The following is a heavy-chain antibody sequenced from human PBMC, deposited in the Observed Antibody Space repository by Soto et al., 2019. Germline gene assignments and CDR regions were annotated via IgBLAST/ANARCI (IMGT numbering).Heavy chain of an antibody. J-gene: IGHJ6*02. CDR2: IYYSGST. V-gene: IGHV4-39*01. Sequence: SETLSLTCTVSGGSISSSSYCWGWIRQPPGKVLEWIGSIYYSGSTYYNPSLKSRVTISVYTSKNQFSLKLSSVTAADTAVYYCARLGSGRLWFGELPSYNYYYGMDVWGQGTTVT. CDR1: GGSISSSSYC. CDR3: ARLGSGRLWFGELPSYNYYYGMDV. D-gene: IGHD3-10*01.